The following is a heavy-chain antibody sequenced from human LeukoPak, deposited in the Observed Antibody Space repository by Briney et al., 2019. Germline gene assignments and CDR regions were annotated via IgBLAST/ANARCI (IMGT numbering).Heavy chain of an antibody. J-gene: IGHJ4*02. V-gene: IGHV1-3*01. CDR3: AAIPRPQYYFDY. CDR1: GYTFTSYA. Sequence: VASVKVSCKASGYTFTSYAMHWVRQAPGQRLEWMGWINAGNGNTKYSQTFQGRVTITRDTSASTAYMEPSSLGSEDTAVYYCAAIPRPQYYFDYWGQGTLVTVSS. CDR2: INAGNGNT.